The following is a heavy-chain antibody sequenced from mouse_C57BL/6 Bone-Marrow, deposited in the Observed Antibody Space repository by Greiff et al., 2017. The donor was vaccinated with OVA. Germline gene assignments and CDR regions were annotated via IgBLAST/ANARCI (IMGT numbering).Heavy chain of an antibody. V-gene: IGHV1-81*01. CDR1: GYTFTSYG. CDR3: ARTSYYAMDY. J-gene: IGHJ4*01. CDR2: IYPRSGNT. Sequence: QVQLQQSGAELARPGASVKLSCKASGYTFTSYGISWVKQRTGQGLEWIGEIYPRSGNTNYNGKFKGKATLTADKSSSTAYMQLSSLTSEDSAVYFCARTSYYAMDYWGQGTSVTVSS.